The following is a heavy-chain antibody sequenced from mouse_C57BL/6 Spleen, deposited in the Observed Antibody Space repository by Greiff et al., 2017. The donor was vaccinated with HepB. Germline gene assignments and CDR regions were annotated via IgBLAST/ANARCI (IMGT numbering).Heavy chain of an antibody. Sequence: VQLQQSGAELVKPGASVKISCKASGYAFSSYWMNWVKQRPGKGLEWIGQIYPGDGDTYYNGKFKGKATLTADKSSSTAYMQLSSLTYEDSAVYLWARVEGLRSFDYWGQGTTPTVSS. D-gene: IGHD1-1*01. CDR2: IYPGDGDT. CDR3: ARVEGLRSFDY. V-gene: IGHV1-80*01. J-gene: IGHJ2*01. CDR1: GYAFSSYW.